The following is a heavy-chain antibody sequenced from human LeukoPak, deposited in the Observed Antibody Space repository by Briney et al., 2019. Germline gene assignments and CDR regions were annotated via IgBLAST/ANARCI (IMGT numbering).Heavy chain of an antibody. CDR2: MYNSGST. D-gene: IGHD3-9*01. J-gene: IGHJ5*02. CDR1: GGSISSYY. Sequence: SETLSLTCSVSGGSISSYYWSWIRQPPGKGLEWIGYMYNSGSTNYNPSLKSRVTIPVDTSKNQFSLKLSSVTAADTAVYYCARALLYFDILTGYYNRYWFDPWGQGTLVTVSS. V-gene: IGHV4-59*01. CDR3: ARALLYFDILTGYYNRYWFDP.